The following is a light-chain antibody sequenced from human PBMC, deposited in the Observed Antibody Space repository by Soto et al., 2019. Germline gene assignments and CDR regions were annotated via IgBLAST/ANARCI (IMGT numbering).Light chain of an antibody. CDR3: QQYGSSRT. CDR2: GAS. J-gene: IGKJ1*01. CDR1: ETVNSNY. V-gene: IGKV3-20*01. Sequence: DIVLTQSPGTLSLSPGERATLSCRASETVNSNYLAWYQQKHGQAPRLLIYGASRRATGIPDRFSGSGSGTDFTLTITRLEPEDFAVYYCQQYGSSRTFGQGTKVEIK.